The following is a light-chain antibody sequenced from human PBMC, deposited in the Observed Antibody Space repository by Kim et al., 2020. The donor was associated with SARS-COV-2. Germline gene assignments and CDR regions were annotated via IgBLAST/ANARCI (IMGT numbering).Light chain of an antibody. J-gene: IGKJ4*01. CDR1: QSVSSSY. CDR3: QQYGSS. V-gene: IGKV3-20*01. CDR2: GAS. Sequence: LAWSPGERAPLSCRASQSVSSSYLAWYQQKPGQAPRLLIYGASSRATGIPDRFSGSGSGTDFTLTISRLEPEDFAVYYCQQYGSSFGGGTKVDIK.